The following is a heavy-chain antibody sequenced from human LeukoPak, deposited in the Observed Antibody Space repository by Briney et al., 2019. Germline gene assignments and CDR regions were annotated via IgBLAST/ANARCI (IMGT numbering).Heavy chain of an antibody. CDR1: GGSISSYY. J-gene: IGHJ6*02. Sequence: PSETLSLTCTVSGGSISSYYWSWIRQPPGKGLEWIGYIYYSGSTNYNPSLKSRVTISVDTSKNQFSLKLSSVTAADTAVYYCARVRSRGGGEHYYYYGMDVWGQGTTVTVSS. CDR3: ARVRSRGGGEHYYYYGMDV. V-gene: IGHV4-59*01. CDR2: IYYSGST. D-gene: IGHD3-10*01.